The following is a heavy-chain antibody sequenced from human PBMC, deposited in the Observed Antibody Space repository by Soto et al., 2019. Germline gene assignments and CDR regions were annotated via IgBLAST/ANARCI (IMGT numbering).Heavy chain of an antibody. CDR3: AKRGSHSYFDY. D-gene: IGHD1-26*01. CDR1: EFTFSSYA. CDR2: ISTSAGNT. J-gene: IGHJ4*02. V-gene: IGHV3-23*01. Sequence: EVHLLESGGGLVQPGGSLRLSCAASEFTFSSYAMTWVRLAPGKGLEWVSSISTSAGNTYYADSVKGRFTISRDNSKNTLYLQMNSLRADDTAVYYCAKRGSHSYFDYWGQGTLVTVSS.